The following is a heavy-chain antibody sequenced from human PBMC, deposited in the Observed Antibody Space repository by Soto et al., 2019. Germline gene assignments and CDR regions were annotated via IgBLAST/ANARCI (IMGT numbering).Heavy chain of an antibody. CDR1: GGSISSYY. CDR2: IYYSGST. CDR3: AGRFLEWFGMDV. D-gene: IGHD3-3*01. J-gene: IGHJ6*02. V-gene: IGHV4-59*01. Sequence: SETLSLTCTVSGGSISSYYWSWIRQPPGKGLEWIGYIYYSGSTNYNPSLKSRVTISVDASKNQFSLKLSSVTAADTAVYYCAGRFLEWFGMDVWGQGTTVTVSS.